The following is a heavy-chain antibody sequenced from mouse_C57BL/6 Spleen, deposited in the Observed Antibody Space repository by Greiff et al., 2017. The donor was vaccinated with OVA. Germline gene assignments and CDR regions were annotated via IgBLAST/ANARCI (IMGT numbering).Heavy chain of an antibody. D-gene: IGHD4-1*01. J-gene: IGHJ4*01. V-gene: IGHV5-17*01. CDR2: ISSGSSTI. CDR3: ARENWDVDYAMDY. CDR1: GFTFSDYG. Sequence: DVQLVESGGGLVKPGGSLKLSCAASGFTFSDYGMHWVRQAPEKGLEWVAYISSGSSTIYYADTVKGRFTISSDNAKNTLFLQMTSLRSEDTAMYYCARENWDVDYAMDYWGQGTSVTVSS.